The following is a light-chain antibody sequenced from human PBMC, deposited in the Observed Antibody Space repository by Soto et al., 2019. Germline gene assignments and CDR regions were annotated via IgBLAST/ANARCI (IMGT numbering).Light chain of an antibody. Sequence: EIVMTQSPDTLSVSPGERATLSCRASQSVSTNLAWYQQKPGQAPRLLIYGASTRATGIPARFSSSGSGTEFNLTISSLQSEDFAVYHCQQYNNWPYTFGQGTKLEIK. CDR2: GAS. CDR3: QQYNNWPYT. J-gene: IGKJ2*01. CDR1: QSVSTN. V-gene: IGKV3-15*01.